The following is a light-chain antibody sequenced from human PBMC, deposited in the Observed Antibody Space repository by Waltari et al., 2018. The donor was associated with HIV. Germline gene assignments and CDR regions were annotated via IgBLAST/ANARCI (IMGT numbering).Light chain of an antibody. CDR3: QAGDNSVVV. J-gene: IGLJ2*01. CDR1: QLGNEY. V-gene: IGLV3-1*01. CDR2: NDT. Sequence: SYELTQPPSMSVSPGQTANITCSGDQLGNEYACWYQLKAGQSPEVVTFNDTRRASGIPERFSGSTSGNTATLTSSGARPADEGDYYSQAGDNSVVVFGGGTKLTVL.